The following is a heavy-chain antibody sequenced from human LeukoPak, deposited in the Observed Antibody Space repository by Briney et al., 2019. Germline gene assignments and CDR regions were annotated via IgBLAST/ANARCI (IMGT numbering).Heavy chain of an antibody. CDR2: ISSGSSYI. CDR3: ARFTKGYYYDSSGYFDY. D-gene: IGHD3-22*01. V-gene: IGHV3-21*01. CDR1: GFTFSRYS. Sequence: PGGSLRLSCAASGFTFSRYSMNWVRQAPGKGLEWVSSISSGSSYIYYADSVKGRFTISRDNAKNSLYLQMNSLRAEDTAVYYCARFTKGYYYDSSGYFDYWGQGTLVTVSS. J-gene: IGHJ4*02.